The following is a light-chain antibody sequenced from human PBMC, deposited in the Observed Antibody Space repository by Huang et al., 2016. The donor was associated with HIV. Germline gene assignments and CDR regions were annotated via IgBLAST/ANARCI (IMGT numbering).Light chain of an antibody. Sequence: EIVMTLSPGTLSESPGERVTLSCRASQSVSSNLGWYQQKPGQAPRHLIYGASTRAPGIPGRFSGSGSETDFPLTISGLESEDCAVYYCQQYNNWPWTFDQGTKVEI. CDR2: GAS. J-gene: IGKJ1*01. CDR3: QQYNNWPWT. V-gene: IGKV3D-15*01. CDR1: QSVSSN.